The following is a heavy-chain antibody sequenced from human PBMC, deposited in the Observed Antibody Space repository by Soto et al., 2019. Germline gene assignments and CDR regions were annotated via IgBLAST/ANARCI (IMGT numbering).Heavy chain of an antibody. Sequence: GASVKVSCKASGFTFTSSAMQWVRQARGQRLEWIGWIVVGSGNTNYAQKFQERVTITRDMSTSTAYMELSSLRSEDTAVYYCAAESKQQLGVRSGMDVWGQGTTVTVSS. CDR1: GFTFTSSA. J-gene: IGHJ6*02. D-gene: IGHD6-13*01. CDR2: IVVGSGNT. CDR3: AAESKQQLGVRSGMDV. V-gene: IGHV1-58*02.